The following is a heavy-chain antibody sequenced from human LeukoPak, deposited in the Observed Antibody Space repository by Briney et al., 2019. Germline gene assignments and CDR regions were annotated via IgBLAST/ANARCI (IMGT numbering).Heavy chain of an antibody. CDR3: ARDGFVGAADY. Sequence: PGGSLRLSCVASGFPFITYSMTGVPQAPGKGLEWVVNIKQDGSEKQYVDSVRGRFTISRDNTKNSLYLQMNSLRVEDTAVYYCARDGFVGAADYWGQGTLVTVSS. V-gene: IGHV3-7*01. J-gene: IGHJ4*02. CDR1: GFPFITYS. D-gene: IGHD6-13*01. CDR2: IKQDGSEK.